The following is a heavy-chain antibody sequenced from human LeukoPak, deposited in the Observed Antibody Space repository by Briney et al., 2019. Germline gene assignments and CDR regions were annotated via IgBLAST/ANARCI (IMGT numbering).Heavy chain of an antibody. CDR2: ISYDGSNK. CDR3: AWDDSYYMGV. Sequence: GGSLRLSCAASGFTFSSYAIHWVRQAPGKGLEWVAVISYDGSNKYYADSVKGRFTISRDNSKNTLYLQMNSLRAEDTAVYYCAWDDSYYMGVWGKGTTVTVSS. V-gene: IGHV3-30-3*01. D-gene: IGHD3-3*01. CDR1: GFTFSSYA. J-gene: IGHJ6*03.